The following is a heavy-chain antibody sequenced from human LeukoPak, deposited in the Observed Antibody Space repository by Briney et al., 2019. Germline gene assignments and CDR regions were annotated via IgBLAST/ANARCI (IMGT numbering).Heavy chain of an antibody. CDR2: ISYDGSNK. CDR3: AKNLYCGGGSCYPSALGMDV. Sequence: GGSLRLSCAASGFTFSSYGMHWVRQAPGKGLEWVAVISYDGSNKYYADSVKGRFTISRDNSKNTLFLQMNSLRAEDTAVYYCAKNLYCGGGSCYPSALGMDVWGQGTTVTVSS. V-gene: IGHV3-30*18. D-gene: IGHD2-15*01. CDR1: GFTFSSYG. J-gene: IGHJ6*02.